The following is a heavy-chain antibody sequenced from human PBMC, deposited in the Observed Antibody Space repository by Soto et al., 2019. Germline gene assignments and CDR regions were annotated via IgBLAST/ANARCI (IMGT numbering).Heavy chain of an antibody. Sequence: EVLLVESGGGLVQPGGSLKLSCEASGFVFKDSSIHWVRQASGKGLEWVGRIRDRASNYATAYAASVKGRFTISRDDSNNKAYLQMDSLKPEETAIYYCTRLISAAQDYWGQGTLVTVSS. D-gene: IGHD3-16*02. CDR2: IRDRASNYAT. CDR1: GFVFKDSS. V-gene: IGHV3-73*01. J-gene: IGHJ4*02. CDR3: TRLISAAQDY.